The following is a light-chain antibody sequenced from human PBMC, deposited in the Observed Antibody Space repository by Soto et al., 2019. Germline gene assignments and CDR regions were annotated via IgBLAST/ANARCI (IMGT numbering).Light chain of an antibody. V-gene: IGKV1-5*01. CDR1: QSISSW. Sequence: DIQMTQSPSTLSASVGDRVTITCRASQSISSWLAWYQQQPGKAPKLLIYDASSLESGVPSRFSGSGSGTEFTLTIISLQPDDFATYYCQQYNSYWTFGQGTKVEIK. J-gene: IGKJ1*01. CDR2: DAS. CDR3: QQYNSYWT.